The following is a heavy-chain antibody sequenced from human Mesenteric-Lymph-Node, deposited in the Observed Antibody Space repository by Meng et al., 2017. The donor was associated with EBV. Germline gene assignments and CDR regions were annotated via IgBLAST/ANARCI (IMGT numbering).Heavy chain of an antibody. D-gene: IGHD1-26*01. Sequence: GEPQASGPGLVRPSGTLSLTCFVSGGSIISSNWWSWVRQSPGKGLEWIGEIYHGGSTNYNPSLKSRVTMSVDKSQNQFSLKLTSVTAADRAIYYCARGEIVRGEWYFDLWGRGTLVTVSS. CDR1: GGSIISSNW. CDR2: IYHGGST. CDR3: ARGEIVRGEWYFDL. V-gene: IGHV4-4*02. J-gene: IGHJ2*01.